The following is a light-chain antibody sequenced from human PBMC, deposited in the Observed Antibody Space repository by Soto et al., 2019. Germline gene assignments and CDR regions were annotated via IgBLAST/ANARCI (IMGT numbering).Light chain of an antibody. CDR2: EAS. Sequence: DIQMTQSPSTLSASVGDRVTITCRASQSIRRWLAWYQKKPGKAPKLLIYEASSLETGVPSRFSGSGSGTEVTLTISSRQPDDFATYYCQQYSSYSPRTFGQGTKVEIK. CDR3: QQYSSYSPRT. CDR1: QSIRRW. J-gene: IGKJ1*01. V-gene: IGKV1-5*03.